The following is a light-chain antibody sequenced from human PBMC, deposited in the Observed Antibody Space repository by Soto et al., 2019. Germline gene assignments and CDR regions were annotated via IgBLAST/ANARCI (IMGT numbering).Light chain of an antibody. V-gene: IGKV3-15*01. CDR1: QSVSSN. J-gene: IGKJ1*01. CDR2: GSS. Sequence: EIVMTQSPATLSVSPGERATLSCRASQSVSSNLAWYHQKPGQAPRLLIYGSSTRATGIPARFSGSGSGTEFTPTISSLQSEDFAVYYCQQYNNWPQTFGQGTKVDIK. CDR3: QQYNNWPQT.